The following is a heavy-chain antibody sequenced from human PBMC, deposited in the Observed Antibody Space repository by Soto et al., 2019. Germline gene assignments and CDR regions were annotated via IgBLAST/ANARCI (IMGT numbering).Heavy chain of an antibody. CDR3: AKAKNTVTTGGYYYYGMDV. J-gene: IGHJ6*02. CDR1: GFTFSSYA. D-gene: IGHD4-17*01. V-gene: IGHV3-23*01. Sequence: EVQLLESGGGLVQPGGSLRLSCAASGFTFSSYAISWVRQAPGKGLEWVSAISGSGGSTYYADSVKGRFTISRDNSKNTLYLQMNSLRAEDTAVYYCAKAKNTVTTGGYYYYGMDVWGQGTTVTVSS. CDR2: ISGSGGST.